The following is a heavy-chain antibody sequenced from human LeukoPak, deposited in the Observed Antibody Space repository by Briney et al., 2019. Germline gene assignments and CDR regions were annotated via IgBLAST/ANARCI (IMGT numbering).Heavy chain of an antibody. CDR3: ASNYGGNYYYYYYYMDV. CDR1: GGTFSSYA. J-gene: IGHJ6*03. D-gene: IGHD4-23*01. CDR2: IIPIFGTA. Sequence: SVKVSCKASGGTFSSYAISWVRQAPGQGLEWMGGIIPIFGTANYAQKFQGRVTITADESTSTAYMELSSLRSEDTAVYYCASNYGGNYYYYYYYMDVWGKGTTVTVSS. V-gene: IGHV1-69*13.